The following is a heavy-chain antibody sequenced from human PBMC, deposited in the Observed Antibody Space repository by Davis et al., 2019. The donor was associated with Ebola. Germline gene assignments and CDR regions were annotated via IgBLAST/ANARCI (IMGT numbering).Heavy chain of an antibody. Sequence: SQTLSLTCAISGDSVSSKNAARNWIRQSPSRGLQFLGRTYYRSKWYIDYAVSVKSRITINRDTSTNQFSLQLNSVTPEDTAVYYCATWRFDSWGQGILVTVSS. V-gene: IGHV6-1*01. D-gene: IGHD1-1*01. CDR1: GDSVSSKNAA. CDR3: ATWRFDS. J-gene: IGHJ4*02. CDR2: TYYRSKWYI.